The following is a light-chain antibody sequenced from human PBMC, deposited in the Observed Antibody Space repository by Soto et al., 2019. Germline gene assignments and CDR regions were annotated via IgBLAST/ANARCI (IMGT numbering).Light chain of an antibody. CDR3: QHYDHWPIT. CDR1: QSVSSN. V-gene: IGKV3-15*01. J-gene: IGKJ5*01. Sequence: EIVVTQSPATLSVSPGERATLSCRASQSVSSNLAWSQQKPGQAPRLLTYGASTRATGVPARFSGSGSGTEFTLTISSLQSEDLAVYYCQHYDHWPITFGQGTRLEIK. CDR2: GAS.